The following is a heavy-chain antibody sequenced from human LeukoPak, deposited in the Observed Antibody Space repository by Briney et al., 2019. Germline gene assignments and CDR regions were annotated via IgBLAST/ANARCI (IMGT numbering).Heavy chain of an antibody. D-gene: IGHD3-22*01. Sequence: ASVKVSCKASGYTFTGYYMHWVRQAPGQGLEWMGWINPNSGGTNYAQKFQGRVTMTRDTSISTADMELSRLTSDDTAVYYCARGPNYYDSSGHYYLHDWGQGTLVTVSS. CDR3: ARGPNYYDSSGHYYLHD. V-gene: IGHV1-2*02. CDR2: INPNSGGT. CDR1: GYTFTGYY. J-gene: IGHJ4*02.